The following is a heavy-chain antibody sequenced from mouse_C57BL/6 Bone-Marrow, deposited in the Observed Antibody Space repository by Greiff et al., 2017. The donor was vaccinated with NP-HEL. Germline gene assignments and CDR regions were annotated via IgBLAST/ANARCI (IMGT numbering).Heavy chain of an antibody. Sequence: EVQLQQSGPELVKPGASVKISCKASGYTFTDYYMNWVKQSHGKSLEWIGDINPNNGGTSYNQKFKGKATLTVDKSSSTAYMELRSLTSEDSAVYYCARPSGYDYFDYRGQGTTLTVSS. D-gene: IGHD3-2*02. CDR2: INPNNGGT. CDR1: GYTFTDYY. V-gene: IGHV1-26*01. CDR3: ARPSGYDYFDY. J-gene: IGHJ2*01.